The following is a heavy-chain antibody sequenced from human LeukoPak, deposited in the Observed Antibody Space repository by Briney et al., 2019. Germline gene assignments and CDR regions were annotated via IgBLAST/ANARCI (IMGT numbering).Heavy chain of an antibody. D-gene: IGHD3-10*01. CDR3: ASYGSGSYYKVDY. CDR1: GGSISSSSYC. Sequence: PSETLSLTCTVSGGSISSSSYCWGWIRQPPGKGLEWIGSIYYSGSTYYNPSLKSRVTISVDTSKNQFSLKLSSVTAADTAVYYCASYGSGSYYKVDYWGQGTLVTVSS. J-gene: IGHJ4*02. V-gene: IGHV4-39*07. CDR2: IYYSGST.